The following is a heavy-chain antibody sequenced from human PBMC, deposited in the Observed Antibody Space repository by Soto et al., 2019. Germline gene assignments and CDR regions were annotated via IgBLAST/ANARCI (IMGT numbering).Heavy chain of an antibody. V-gene: IGHV4-59*01. D-gene: IGHD2-2*01. Sequence: SETLSLTCTVSGGSLSSYYWIWIRQPPGKGLEWIGSIYNSGSTNYNPSLKSRVTISVDTSKKQFSLKLSSVTAADTAVYYCARGYCSSTSCYEFDYWGQGTLVTVSS. J-gene: IGHJ4*02. CDR3: ARGYCSSTSCYEFDY. CDR1: GGSLSSYY. CDR2: IYNSGST.